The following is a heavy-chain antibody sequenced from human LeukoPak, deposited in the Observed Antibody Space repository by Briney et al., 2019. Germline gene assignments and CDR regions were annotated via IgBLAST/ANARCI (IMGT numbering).Heavy chain of an antibody. V-gene: IGHV3-30*02. Sequence: GGSLRLSCAASGFTFSSYGMHWVRQAPGKGLEWVAFTRYDGSNKYYADSVKGRFTISRDNSKNTLYLQMNSLRAEDTAVYYCAKCSMAAAYYFDYWGQGTLVTVSS. D-gene: IGHD2/OR15-2a*01. CDR3: AKCSMAAAYYFDY. J-gene: IGHJ4*02. CDR2: TRYDGSNK. CDR1: GFTFSSYG.